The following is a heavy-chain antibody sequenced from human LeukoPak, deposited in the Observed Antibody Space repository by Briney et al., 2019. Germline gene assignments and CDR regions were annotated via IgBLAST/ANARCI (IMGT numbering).Heavy chain of an antibody. CDR1: GFTFSSYW. CDR2: INTDGSST. Sequence: GGSLRLSCAASGFTFSSYWMHWVRQAPGKGLVWVSRINTDGSSTSYADSVKGRFTISRDNAKNTLYLQMNSLRAEDTAVYYCARPQGKDSNYYYYYYMDVWGKGTTVTASS. CDR3: ARPQGKDSNYYYYYYMDV. J-gene: IGHJ6*03. V-gene: IGHV3-74*01. D-gene: IGHD4-11*01.